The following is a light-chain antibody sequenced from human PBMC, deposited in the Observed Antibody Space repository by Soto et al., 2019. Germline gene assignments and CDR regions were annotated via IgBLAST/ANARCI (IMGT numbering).Light chain of an antibody. CDR2: EVS. J-gene: IGLJ2*01. Sequence: QSALTQPPSASGSPGQSVTISCTGTSSDVGAYNYVSWYQQHPGKAPKLMIYEVSKRPSGVPDRFSGSKSGNTASLTVSGLQAEDEADYYCSSYTRITTLVLFGGGTKLTVL. CDR1: SSDVGAYNY. CDR3: SSYTRITTLVL. V-gene: IGLV2-8*01.